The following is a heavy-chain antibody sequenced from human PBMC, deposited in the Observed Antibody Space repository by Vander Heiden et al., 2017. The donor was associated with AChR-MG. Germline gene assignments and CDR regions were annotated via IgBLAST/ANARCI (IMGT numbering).Heavy chain of an antibody. CDR3: ARDSYCSSTSCPGGWFDP. Sequence: EVQLVESGGGLVQPGGSLRLSCAASGFTFRSYWVSWVRQAPGKGLEWVANIKQDGSEKYYVDSVKGRFTISRDNAKNSLYLQMNSLRAEDTAVYYCARDSYCSSTSCPGGWFDPWGQGTLVTVSS. J-gene: IGHJ5*02. D-gene: IGHD2-2*01. CDR2: IKQDGSEK. V-gene: IGHV3-7*01. CDR1: GFTFRSYW.